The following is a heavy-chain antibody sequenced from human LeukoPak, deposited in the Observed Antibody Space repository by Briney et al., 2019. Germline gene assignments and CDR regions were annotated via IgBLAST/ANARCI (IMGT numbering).Heavy chain of an antibody. CDR2: IKQDGSVA. D-gene: IGHD3-3*01. Sequence: SGRSLRLSCAASGFTLSNYWMSWVRRAPGKGLEWVANIKQDGSVASYVDSVRGRFTISRDNGKNSLYVQMDSMRAEDTAVYYCARDFWGAYRVDFFDYWGQGILVTVSS. CDR1: GFTLSNYW. V-gene: IGHV3-7*01. CDR3: ARDFWGAYRVDFFDY. J-gene: IGHJ4*02.